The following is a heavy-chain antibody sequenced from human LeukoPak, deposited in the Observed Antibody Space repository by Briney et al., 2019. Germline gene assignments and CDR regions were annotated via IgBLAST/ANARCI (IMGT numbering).Heavy chain of an antibody. CDR3: ARRSQYSSGWYGGRTHSFWFDP. J-gene: IGHJ5*02. CDR1: GGSISSYY. D-gene: IGHD6-19*01. Sequence: PSETLSLTCTVSGGSISSYYWSWIRQPPGKGLEWIGYIYYSGSTNYNPSLKSRVTISVDTSKNQFSLKLNSVTAADTAVYYCARRSQYSSGWYGGRTHSFWFDPWGQGTLVTVSS. CDR2: IYYSGST. V-gene: IGHV4-59*12.